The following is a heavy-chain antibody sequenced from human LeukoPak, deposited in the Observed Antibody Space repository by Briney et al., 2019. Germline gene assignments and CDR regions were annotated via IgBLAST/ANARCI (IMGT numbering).Heavy chain of an antibody. V-gene: IGHV3-48*03. J-gene: IGHJ6*03. CDR1: GFTFSSYE. CDR2: ISSSGSTI. Sequence: GGSLRLSCAASGFTFSSYEMNWVRQAPGKGLEWVSYISSSGSTIYYADSVKGRFTTSRDNAKNSLYLQMNSLRAEDTAVYYCASQPTYYDFSAYYYYMDVWGKGTTATVSS. CDR3: ASQPTYYDFSAYYYYMDV. D-gene: IGHD3-3*01.